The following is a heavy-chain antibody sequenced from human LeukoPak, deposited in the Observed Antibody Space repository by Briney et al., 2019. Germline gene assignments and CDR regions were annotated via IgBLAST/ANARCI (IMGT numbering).Heavy chain of an antibody. D-gene: IGHD3-16*01. J-gene: IGHJ4*02. CDR2: IKRDGSGE. CDR3: ASLLGDKTIFDF. CDR1: GLIFGSRW. Sequence: PGGSLRLSCAASGLIFGSRWMSWIRQAPGKGLEWVANIKRDGSGEYYLDSVKGRFTISRDNAKNSLYLQMNSLRAKDTAVYYCASLLGDKTIFDFWGQGTLVTVSS. V-gene: IGHV3-7*01.